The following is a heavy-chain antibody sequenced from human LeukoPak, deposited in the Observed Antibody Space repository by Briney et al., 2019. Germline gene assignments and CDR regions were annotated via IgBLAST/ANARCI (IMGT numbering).Heavy chain of an antibody. V-gene: IGHV3-21*01. CDR2: ITTSSTYT. CDR1: GLSFSSYN. D-gene: IGHD3-10*02. CDR3: AELGITMIGGV. J-gene: IGHJ6*04. Sequence: GGSLRLSCAASGLSFSSYNMNWVRQAPGKGLEWVSSITTSSTYTFYADSVKGRFTISRDNAKNSLYLQMNSLRAEDTAVYYCAELGITMIGGVWGKGTTVTISS.